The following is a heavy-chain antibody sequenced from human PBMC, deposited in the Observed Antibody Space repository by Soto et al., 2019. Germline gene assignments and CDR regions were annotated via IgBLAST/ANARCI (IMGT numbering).Heavy chain of an antibody. Sequence: GASVKVSCKASGYTFTGYYMHWVRQAPGQGLEWMGWINPNSGGTNYAQKFQGRVTMTRDTSISAAYMELSSLRAEDTAVYYCARDGYCSSTSCYSFGYYYYGMDVWGQGTTVTVSS. CDR2: INPNSGGT. CDR3: ARDGYCSSTSCYSFGYYYYGMDV. D-gene: IGHD2-2*03. V-gene: IGHV1-2*02. CDR1: GYTFTGYY. J-gene: IGHJ6*02.